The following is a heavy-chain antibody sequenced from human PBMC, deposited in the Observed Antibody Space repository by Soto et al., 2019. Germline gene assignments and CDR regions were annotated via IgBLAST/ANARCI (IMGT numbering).Heavy chain of an antibody. CDR2: ISSSGGTT. CDR3: ARWEVVTGLDY. J-gene: IGHJ4*02. V-gene: IGHV3-48*03. CDR1: GFTFSTSE. Sequence: PGGSLRLSCAASGFTFSTSEMSWVRQAPGKGLEWISHISSSGGTTYYADPVKGRFTISRDNANHSLFLQMNSLRVADTAVYYCARWEVVTGLDYWGQGTLVTVSS. D-gene: IGHD3-22*01.